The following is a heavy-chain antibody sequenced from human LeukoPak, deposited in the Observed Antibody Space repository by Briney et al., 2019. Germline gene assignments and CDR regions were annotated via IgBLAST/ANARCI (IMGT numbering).Heavy chain of an antibody. D-gene: IGHD2-15*01. CDR2: IYDSGST. CDR1: GGSIRSSYYY. J-gene: IGHJ3*02. CDR3: ARRAHCSGGSCYSVLGGFAFDI. V-gene: IGHV4-39*07. Sequence: SETLSLTCTVSGGSIRSSYYYWGWIRQPPGKGLEWIGSIYDSGSTYYNPSLKSRVTISVDTSKNQFSLKLSSVTAADTAVYYCARRAHCSGGSCYSVLGGFAFDIWGQGTMVTVSS.